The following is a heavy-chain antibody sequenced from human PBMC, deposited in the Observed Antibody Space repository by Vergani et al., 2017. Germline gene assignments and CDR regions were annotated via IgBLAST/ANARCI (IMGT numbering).Heavy chain of an antibody. Sequence: QVQLVQSGAEVKKPGSSVKVSCKASGGTFSSYDINWVRQATGQGLEWMGWMNPNSGNTGYAQKFQGRVTMTRNTSISTAYMELSSLRSEDTAVYYCARASGRGYSYGQSIGYWGQGTLVTVSS. CDR1: GGTFSSYD. D-gene: IGHD5-18*01. J-gene: IGHJ4*02. V-gene: IGHV1-8*01. CDR2: MNPNSGNT. CDR3: ARASGRGYSYGQSIGY.